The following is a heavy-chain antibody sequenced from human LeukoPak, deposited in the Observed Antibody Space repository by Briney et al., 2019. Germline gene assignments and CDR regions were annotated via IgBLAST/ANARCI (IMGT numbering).Heavy chain of an antibody. V-gene: IGHV3-23*01. J-gene: IGHJ2*01. D-gene: IGHD3-22*01. CDR2: IAGSGRHT. Sequence: GGSLRLSCAASGFTFSSYAMSWVRQAPGKGLEWVSSIAGSGRHTYYADSVKGRFTISRDNSKNTLYLQMNSLRAEDTAVYYCARNPYDSSGYRAPYWHFDLWGRGTLVTVSS. CDR3: ARNPYDSSGYRAPYWHFDL. CDR1: GFTFSSYA.